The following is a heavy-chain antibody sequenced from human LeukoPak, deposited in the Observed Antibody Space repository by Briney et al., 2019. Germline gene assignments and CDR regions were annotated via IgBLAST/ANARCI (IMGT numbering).Heavy chain of an antibody. D-gene: IGHD2-21*02. V-gene: IGHV1-18*01. J-gene: IGHJ4*02. Sequence: ASVKVSCKASGCTFTSYGISWVRQAPGQGLEWMGWISAYNGNTNYAQKLQGRVTMTTDTSTSTAYMELRSLRSDDTAVYYCARDLIETYCGGDCHPTLFDYWGQGTLVTVPS. CDR2: ISAYNGNT. CDR1: GCTFTSYG. CDR3: ARDLIETYCGGDCHPTLFDY.